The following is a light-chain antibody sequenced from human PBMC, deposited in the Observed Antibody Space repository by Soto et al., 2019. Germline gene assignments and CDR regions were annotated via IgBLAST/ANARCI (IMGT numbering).Light chain of an antibody. CDR1: QSVSSK. V-gene: IGKV3-15*01. CDR2: GAS. CDR3: QHYNDWPPTWT. J-gene: IGKJ1*01. Sequence: EIVMTQSPATLSVSPGERATLSCRASQSVSSKLAWCQQKPGQAPRVLIYGASTRATGIPARFSGSGCGTEFTLTISILQTEDFAVYYCQHYNDWPPTWTFGYGTRVEIK.